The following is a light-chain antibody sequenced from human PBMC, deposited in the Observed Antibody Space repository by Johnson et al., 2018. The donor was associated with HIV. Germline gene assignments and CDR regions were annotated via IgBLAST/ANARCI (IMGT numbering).Light chain of an antibody. CDR2: DNN. CDR1: SSNIGNNY. J-gene: IGLJ1*01. Sequence: QSVLTQPPSVSAAPGQKVTISCSGSSSNIGNNYVSWYQQLPGTAPKLLVYDNNKRPSGIPDRFSGSKSGTSATLGITGLQTGDEADYYCGTWDNSLSANYVCGTGTRVTVL. CDR3: GTWDNSLSANYV. V-gene: IGLV1-51*01.